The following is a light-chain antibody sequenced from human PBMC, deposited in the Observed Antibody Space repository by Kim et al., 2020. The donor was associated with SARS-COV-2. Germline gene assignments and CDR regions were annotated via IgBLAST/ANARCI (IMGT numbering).Light chain of an antibody. V-gene: IGKV4-1*01. CDR3: QQYYSTPWT. J-gene: IGKJ1*01. Sequence: DIGRTHSQDPWAVPLGERATINCKSSQSVLYSSNNKNYLAGYQQKPGQPPKLLIYWASTRESGVPDRFSGSGSGTDFTLTISSLQAEDVAVYYCQQYYSTPWTFGQGTKVDIK. CDR1: QSVLYSSNNKNY. CDR2: WAS.